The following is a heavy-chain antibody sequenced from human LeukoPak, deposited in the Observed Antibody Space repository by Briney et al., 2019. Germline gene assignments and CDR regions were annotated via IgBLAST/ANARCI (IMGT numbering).Heavy chain of an antibody. CDR2: IYADGGT. CDR1: GFTVSTNF. V-gene: IGHV3-53*01. CDR3: ARVVPAASFDY. J-gene: IGHJ4*02. D-gene: IGHD2-2*01. Sequence: GGSLRPSSAVSGFTVSTNFMSWVRQAPGRGLEWVSIIYADGGTSYADSVKGRFTMSRDNSKNTVYLQMSSPRAEDTAVYYCARVVPAASFDYWGQGTLVTVSS.